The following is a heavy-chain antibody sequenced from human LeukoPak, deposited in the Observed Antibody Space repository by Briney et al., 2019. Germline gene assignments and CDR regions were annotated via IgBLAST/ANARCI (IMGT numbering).Heavy chain of an antibody. V-gene: IGHV3-48*02. CDR3: ARVTVTTNDY. CDR2: ISSSSSTI. J-gene: IGHJ4*02. CDR1: GFTLSSYS. Sequence: PGGSLRLSCAASGFTLSSYSMDWVRQAPGKGLEWVSYISSSSSTIYYADSVKGRFTISRDNAKNSLYLQMNSLRDEDTAVYYCARVTVTTNDYWGQGTLVTVSS. D-gene: IGHD4-17*01.